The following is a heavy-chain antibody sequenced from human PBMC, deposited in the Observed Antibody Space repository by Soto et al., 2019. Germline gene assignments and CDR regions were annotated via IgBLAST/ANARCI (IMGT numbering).Heavy chain of an antibody. CDR3: ARGIKYGAYSRWFDP. CDR1: GYTFTSYD. J-gene: IGHJ5*02. D-gene: IGHD4-17*01. Sequence: QVQLVQSGAEVKKPGASVKVSCKASGYTFTSYDINWVRQATGQGLEYLGWMNPNSGNTGYVQKFQGRVTMTRDTSISTAYMERISLRSEDTAVYYCARGIKYGAYSRWFDPWGQRTLVTVSS. CDR2: MNPNSGNT. V-gene: IGHV1-8*01.